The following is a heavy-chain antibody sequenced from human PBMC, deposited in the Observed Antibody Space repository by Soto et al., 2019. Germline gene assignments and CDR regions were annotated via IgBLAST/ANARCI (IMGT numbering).Heavy chain of an antibody. J-gene: IGHJ4*02. D-gene: IGHD2-15*01. Sequence: EVQLVESGGRLVQPGKSLRLSCAASGFTFDDYAMHWVRQVPGKGLEWVSGISANGGSIRYGDSVKGRFTISRDNPKNSLFLQMNSLSAEDTALYYCAKSGEPGVVAATSFDYWGQGTLVTVSS. CDR1: GFTFDDYA. V-gene: IGHV3-9*01. CDR2: ISANGGSI. CDR3: AKSGEPGVVAATSFDY.